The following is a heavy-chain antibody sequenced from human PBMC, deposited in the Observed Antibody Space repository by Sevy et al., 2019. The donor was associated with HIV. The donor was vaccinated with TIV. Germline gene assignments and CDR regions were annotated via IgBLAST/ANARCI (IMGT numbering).Heavy chain of an antibody. CDR3: ARDPTDDSGYSQGMDA. CDR1: GFAIDSYS. Sequence: GGSLRLSCTASGFAIDSYSMNWVRQAPGKGLEWLSSISGSSSHIFYAASVKGRFTTSRDNARNSVYLRMNSLRAKDTALYFCARDPTDDSGYSQGMDAWGQGTTVTVSS. J-gene: IGHJ6*02. V-gene: IGHV3-21*01. CDR2: ISGSSSHI. D-gene: IGHD3-22*01.